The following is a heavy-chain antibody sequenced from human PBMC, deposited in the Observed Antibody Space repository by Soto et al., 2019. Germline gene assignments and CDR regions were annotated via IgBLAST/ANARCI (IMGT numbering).Heavy chain of an antibody. V-gene: IGHV1-69*01. CDR2: IVPIFGVP. D-gene: IGHD5-12*01. Sequence: QVQLVQSGAEVKKPGSSVKVSCKASGGTFSTYGLNWMRQAPGQGLEWMGGIVPIFGVPNYAQKFQGRVTITADESTSTPYMELNNLRSEDTAIYYCARDVLVATMGNWFDPWGQGTLVTVS. CDR1: GGTFSTYG. CDR3: ARDVLVATMGNWFDP. J-gene: IGHJ5*02.